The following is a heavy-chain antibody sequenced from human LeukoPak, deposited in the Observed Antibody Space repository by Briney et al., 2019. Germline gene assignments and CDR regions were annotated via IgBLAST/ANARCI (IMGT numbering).Heavy chain of an antibody. CDR1: GFTFSNYE. CDR3: ARDLVQLWSKDY. Sequence: GGSLRLSCAASGFTFSNYELNWVRQAPGKGLEWVSYISSSGRNIYYADSVNGQFTISRDNAKNSLYLQMNSLRAEDTAVYYCARDLVQLWSKDYWGQGTLVTVSS. CDR2: ISSSGRNI. V-gene: IGHV3-48*03. D-gene: IGHD5-18*01. J-gene: IGHJ4*02.